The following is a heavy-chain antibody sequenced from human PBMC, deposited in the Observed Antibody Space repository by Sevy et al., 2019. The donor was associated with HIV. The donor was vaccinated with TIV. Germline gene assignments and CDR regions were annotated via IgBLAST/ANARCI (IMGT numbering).Heavy chain of an antibody. CDR1: GFTFSSYA. Sequence: GGSLRLSCAASGFTFSSYAMSWVRQAPGKGLEWVSAISGSGGSTYYADSVKGRFTISRDNSKNTLYLQMNSLRAEDTAVYYCAIVPWDLPRIAAAGPRGDWIDPWGQGTLVTVSS. D-gene: IGHD6-13*01. CDR2: ISGSGGST. CDR3: AIVPWDLPRIAAAGPRGDWIDP. J-gene: IGHJ5*02. V-gene: IGHV3-23*01.